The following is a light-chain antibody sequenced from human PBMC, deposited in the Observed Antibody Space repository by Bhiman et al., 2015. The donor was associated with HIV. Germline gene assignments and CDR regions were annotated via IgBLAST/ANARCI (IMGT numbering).Light chain of an antibody. CDR1: SSDVGGYNY. CDR2: DVS. J-gene: IGLJ2*01. V-gene: IGLV2-23*02. Sequence: QSALTQPASVSGSPGQSITISCTGTSSDVGGYNYVSWYQQHPGKAPKLMIYDVSKRPSGVSNRFSGSKSGNTASLTISGLQAEDEADYYCCSYAGSNTLLFGGGTKLTVL. CDR3: CSYAGSNTLL.